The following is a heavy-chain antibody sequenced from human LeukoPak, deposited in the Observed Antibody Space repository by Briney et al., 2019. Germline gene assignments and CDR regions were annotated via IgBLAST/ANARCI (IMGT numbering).Heavy chain of an antibody. V-gene: IGHV3-43*01. J-gene: IGHJ4*02. CDR3: AILRRDKQPTVDY. D-gene: IGHD1/OR15-1a*01. CDR1: GFTFDDYT. Sequence: PGGSLRLSCAASGFTFDDYTMHWVRQAPGKGLEWVSLISWDGGSTYYADSVKGRFTISRDNSKNTLYLQMNSLRAEDTAVYYCAILRRDKQPTVDYWGQGTLVTVSS. CDR2: ISWDGGST.